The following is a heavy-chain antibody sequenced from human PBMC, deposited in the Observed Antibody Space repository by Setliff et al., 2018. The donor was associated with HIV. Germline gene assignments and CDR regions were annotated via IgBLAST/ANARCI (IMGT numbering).Heavy chain of an antibody. V-gene: IGHV1-18*01. Sequence: ASVKVSCKASGYIFTSYLISWVRQAPGHGLEWMGWISASNGDTNYAQKFQGRVTMTTDTSTTTAYMELKSLRSDDTAVYYCARMGSGWFIGLDPWGQGSQVTVSS. CDR2: ISASNGDT. CDR1: GYIFTSYL. D-gene: IGHD6-19*01. CDR3: ARMGSGWFIGLDP. J-gene: IGHJ5*02.